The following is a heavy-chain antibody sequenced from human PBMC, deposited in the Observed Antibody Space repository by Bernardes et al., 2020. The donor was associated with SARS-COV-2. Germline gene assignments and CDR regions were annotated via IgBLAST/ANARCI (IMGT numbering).Heavy chain of an antibody. CDR3: AREGFTSGKCGGFDS. D-gene: IGHD2-2*01. Sequence: GGSLRLSCAPSGRISSHILSWVRQAPGKGLEWVSTISGIDQSTYYSDSVRGRFTISTDNSRNTVYLQMNGLRADDTAVYFCAREGFTSGKCGGFDSWGQGTLVTVSS. CDR2: ISGIDQST. V-gene: IGHV3-23*01. J-gene: IGHJ4*02. CDR1: GRISSHI.